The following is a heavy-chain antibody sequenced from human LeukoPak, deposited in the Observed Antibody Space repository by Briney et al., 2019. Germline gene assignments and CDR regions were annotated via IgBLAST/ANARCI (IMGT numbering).Heavy chain of an antibody. J-gene: IGHJ4*02. Sequence: PSETQSLTCAVSGGSISSGGYSWSWIRQPPGKGLEWIGYIYHSGSTYYNPSLKSRVTISVDRSKNQFSLKLSSVTAADTAVYYCARGYCSSTSRYPPAYWGQGTLVTVSS. D-gene: IGHD2-2*01. CDR3: ARGYCSSTSRYPPAY. CDR2: IYHSGST. V-gene: IGHV4-30-2*01. CDR1: GGSISSGGYS.